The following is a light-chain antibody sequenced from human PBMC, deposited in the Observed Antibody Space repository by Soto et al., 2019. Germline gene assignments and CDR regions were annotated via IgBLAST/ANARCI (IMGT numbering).Light chain of an antibody. Sequence: EIVVTQSPATLSVSPGERVTLSCRASQSVSRNLAWYQQRPGQAPRLLIFDASTRATGVPARFSGGGSGTDFTLTISSLQSEDFAVYYCQEYNNWPPLTFGQGTKVEIK. CDR2: DAS. J-gene: IGKJ1*01. V-gene: IGKV3-15*01. CDR3: QEYNNWPPLT. CDR1: QSVSRN.